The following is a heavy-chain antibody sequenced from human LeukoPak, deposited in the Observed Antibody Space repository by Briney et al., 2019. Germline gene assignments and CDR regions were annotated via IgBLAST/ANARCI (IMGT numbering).Heavy chain of an antibody. CDR1: GGSISSYY. CDR2: IYYSGST. CDR3: ARRDYDILTGYSYYYMDV. J-gene: IGHJ6*03. Sequence: SETLSLTYTVSGGSISSYYWSWIRQPPGKGLEWIGYIYYSGSTNYNPSLKSRVTISVDTSKNQFSLKLSSVTAADTAVYYCARRDYDILTGYSYYYMDVWGKGTTVTVSS. V-gene: IGHV4-59*08. D-gene: IGHD3-9*01.